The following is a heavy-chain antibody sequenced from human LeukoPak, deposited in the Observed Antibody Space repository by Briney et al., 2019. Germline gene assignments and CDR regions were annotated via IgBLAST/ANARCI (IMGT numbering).Heavy chain of an antibody. CDR2: IYTSGST. J-gene: IGHJ5*02. CDR3: ARLRTIFGVGNWFDP. CDR1: GGSISSYY. D-gene: IGHD3-3*01. V-gene: IGHV4-4*09. Sequence: SETLSLTCTVSGGSISSYYWSWIRQPPGKGLEWIGYIYTSGSTNYNPSLKSRVTISVDTSKNQFSLKLSSVTAAGTAVYYCARLRTIFGVGNWFDPWGQGTLVTVSS.